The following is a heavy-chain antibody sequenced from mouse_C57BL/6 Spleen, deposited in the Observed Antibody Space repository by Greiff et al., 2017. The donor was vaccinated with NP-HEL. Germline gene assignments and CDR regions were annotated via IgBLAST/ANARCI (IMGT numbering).Heavy chain of an antibody. V-gene: IGHV1-82*01. CDR1: GYAFSSSW. Sequence: QVQLQQSGPELVKPGASVKISCKASGYAFSSSWMHWVKQRPGQGLEWIGRIYPGDGDTNYNGKFKGKATLTADKSSSTAYMQLCSLPCEDPTVDSCARHLSTTVVATHFDYWGQGTTLTVSS. J-gene: IGHJ2*01. CDR2: IYPGDGDT. D-gene: IGHD1-1*01. CDR3: ARHLSTTVVATHFDY.